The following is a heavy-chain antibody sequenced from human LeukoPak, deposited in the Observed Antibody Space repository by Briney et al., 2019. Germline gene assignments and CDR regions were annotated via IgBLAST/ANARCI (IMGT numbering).Heavy chain of an antibody. V-gene: IGHV1-69*13. J-gene: IGHJ4*02. CDR3: ASTMFRGVIFNYFDY. CDR2: IIPIFGTA. Sequence: GASVTVSCKASVGTFIKYAISWVRQAPGQGLEWMGGIIPIFGTANYAQKFQGRVTITADESTNTAYMELSSLISQGTAVYYCASTMFRGVIFNYFDYGGQGTLDTVSS. CDR1: VGTFIKYA. D-gene: IGHD3-10*01.